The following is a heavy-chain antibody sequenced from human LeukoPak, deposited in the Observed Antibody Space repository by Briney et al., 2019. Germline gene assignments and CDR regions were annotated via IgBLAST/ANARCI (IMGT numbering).Heavy chain of an antibody. J-gene: IGHJ4*02. CDR1: GFIFSTYW. Sequence: PGGSLRLSCAASGFIFSTYWMHWVRQVPGKGLVWVSRSNSDGRSTSYADSVKGRFTISRDNSKNTLYLQMNSLRAEDTAVYYCAKDERGYSYGDYYFDYWGQGTLVTVSS. V-gene: IGHV3-74*01. D-gene: IGHD5-18*01. CDR2: SNSDGRST. CDR3: AKDERGYSYGDYYFDY.